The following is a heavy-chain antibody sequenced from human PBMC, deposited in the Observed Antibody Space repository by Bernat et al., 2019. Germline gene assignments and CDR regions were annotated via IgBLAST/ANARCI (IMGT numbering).Heavy chain of an antibody. J-gene: IGHJ4*02. CDR3: ALRGGATFDY. V-gene: IGHV3-43*02. Sequence: EVQLVESGGGVVQPGGSLRLSCAASVFTFDDYAMHWVRQAPGKGLEWVSLISGDGGSTYYADSVKGRFTISRENSKNSLYLQMNSLRTEDTALYYCALRGGATFDYWGQGTLVTVSS. CDR1: VFTFDDYA. CDR2: ISGDGGST. D-gene: IGHD3-16*01.